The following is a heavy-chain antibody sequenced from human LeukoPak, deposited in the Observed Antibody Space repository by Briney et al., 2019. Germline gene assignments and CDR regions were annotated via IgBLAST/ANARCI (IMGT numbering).Heavy chain of an antibody. D-gene: IGHD3-3*01. Sequence: GGSLRLSCAASGFTFSSYSMNWVRQAPGKGLEWVSSISSSSSYIYYADSVKGRFTISRDNAKNSLYLQMNSLRAEDTAVYYCARALLYDFWSGFYNYYYGMDVWGQGTTVTVSS. J-gene: IGHJ6*02. V-gene: IGHV3-21*01. CDR1: GFTFSSYS. CDR2: ISSSSSYI. CDR3: ARALLYDFWSGFYNYYYGMDV.